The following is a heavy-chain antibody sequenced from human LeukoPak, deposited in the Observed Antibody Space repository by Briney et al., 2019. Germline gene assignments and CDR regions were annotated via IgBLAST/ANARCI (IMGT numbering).Heavy chain of an antibody. J-gene: IGHJ4*02. CDR3: AREPSSGNLLDF. V-gene: IGHV4-59*02. CDR2: GYSSGSS. CDR1: GDSVTSNY. D-gene: IGHD1-26*01. Sequence: SETLSLTCSVSGDSVTSNYWNWLRQSPGKGLEWIGYGYSSGSSHYNPSLKSRVTISIDRAKNQLSLNLISVTAADTAAYYCAREPSSGNLLDFWGQGTLVTVSS.